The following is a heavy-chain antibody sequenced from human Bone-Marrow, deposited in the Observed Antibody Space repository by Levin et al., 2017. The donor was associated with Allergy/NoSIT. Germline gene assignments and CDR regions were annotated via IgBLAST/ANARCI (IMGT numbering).Heavy chain of an antibody. Sequence: SETLSLTCTVSGGSITGYYWSWIRQSPWKGLEWIGYINEIGTTSYTPSLNSRLTISVDTSKNHFSLKLSSVTAADTAVYYCARHSSGCSYAYDFDYWCQGTLVTVSS. CDR3: ARHSSGCSYAYDFDY. V-gene: IGHV4-59*08. CDR2: INEIGTT. CDR1: GGSITGYY. J-gene: IGHJ4*02. D-gene: IGHD5-18*01.